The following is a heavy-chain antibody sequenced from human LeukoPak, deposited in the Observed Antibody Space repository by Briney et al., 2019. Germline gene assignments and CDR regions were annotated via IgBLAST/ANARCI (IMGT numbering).Heavy chain of an antibody. J-gene: IGHJ5*02. D-gene: IGHD2-2*01. CDR1: GGSISSSNW. CDR2: IYHSGST. Sequence: KSSETLSLTCAVSGGSISSSNWWSWVRQPPGKGLEWIGEIYHSGSTNYNPSLKSRVTISVDKSKNQFSLKLSSVTAADTAVYYCAREVIDQSGFDPWGQGTLVTVSS. V-gene: IGHV4-4*02. CDR3: AREVIDQSGFDP.